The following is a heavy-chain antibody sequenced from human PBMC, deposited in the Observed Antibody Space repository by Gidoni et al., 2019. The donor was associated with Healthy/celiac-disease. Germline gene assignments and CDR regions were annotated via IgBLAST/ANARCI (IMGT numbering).Heavy chain of an antibody. CDR2: ISYDGRNT. Sequence: QVQLVESGGGVVQPGRSLRLSCTASGFIFSSHGLHWVRQAPGKGLDWLAVISYDGRNTKYADSVKGRFTISRDNSMNTLYLQMNSLRAEDTAVYYCAKGLQGDYYDTSAFQYYFDYWGQGTLVTVSS. CDR1: GFIFSSHG. D-gene: IGHD3-22*01. V-gene: IGHV3-30*18. CDR3: AKGLQGDYYDTSAFQYYFDY. J-gene: IGHJ4*02.